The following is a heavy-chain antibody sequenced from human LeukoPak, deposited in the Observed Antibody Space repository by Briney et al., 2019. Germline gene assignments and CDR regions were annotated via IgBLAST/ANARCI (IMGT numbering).Heavy chain of an antibody. Sequence: GESLQISCKGSGYSFTSYWIGWVRPLPGKGLEWMGIIYPGDSDTRYSPSFQGQVTISADKSISTAYLQWSSLKASDTAMYYCATMQQLNYFDYWGQGTLVTVSS. CDR3: ATMQQLNYFDY. J-gene: IGHJ4*02. CDR2: IYPGDSDT. V-gene: IGHV5-51*01. D-gene: IGHD6-13*01. CDR1: GYSFTSYW.